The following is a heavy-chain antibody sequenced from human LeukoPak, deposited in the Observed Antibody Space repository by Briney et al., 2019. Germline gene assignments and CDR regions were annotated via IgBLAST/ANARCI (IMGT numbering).Heavy chain of an antibody. V-gene: IGHV1-18*01. Sequence: GASVKVSCKASGYTFTSYGISWVRQAPGQGLEWMGWISAYKGNTNYAQKLQGRVTMTTDTSTSTAYMELRSLRSDDTAVYYCARALAVVVPAAINYWGQGTLVTVSS. CDR1: GYTFTSYG. D-gene: IGHD2-2*01. CDR3: ARALAVVVPAAINY. J-gene: IGHJ4*02. CDR2: ISAYKGNT.